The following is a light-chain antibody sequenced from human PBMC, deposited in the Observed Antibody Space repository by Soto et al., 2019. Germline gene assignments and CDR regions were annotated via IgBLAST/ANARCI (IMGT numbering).Light chain of an antibody. J-gene: IGKJ2*01. CDR3: QQRSNWPPYT. CDR2: YAS. Sequence: EIVLTQSPATLSLSPGERATLSCRASQSVSSYLAWYQQKPGQAPRLLIYYASNRATVIPARFSGSGSGTDFTLTISSLEPEDFAVYYCQQRSNWPPYTFGKGTKLEIK. V-gene: IGKV3-11*01. CDR1: QSVSSY.